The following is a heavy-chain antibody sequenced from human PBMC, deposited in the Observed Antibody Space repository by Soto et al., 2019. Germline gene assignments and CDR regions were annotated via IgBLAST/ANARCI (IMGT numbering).Heavy chain of an antibody. V-gene: IGHV1-69*13. J-gene: IGHJ6*02. CDR3: ARGSGGSSYYYYGMDV. CDR1: GYTFTSYA. D-gene: IGHD2-15*01. Sequence: GASVKVSCKASGYTFTSYAINWVRQAPGQGLEWMGGIIPIFGTANYAQKFQGRVTITADESTSTAYMELSSLRSEDTAVYYCARGSGGSSYYYYGMDVWGQGTTVTVSS. CDR2: IIPIFGTA.